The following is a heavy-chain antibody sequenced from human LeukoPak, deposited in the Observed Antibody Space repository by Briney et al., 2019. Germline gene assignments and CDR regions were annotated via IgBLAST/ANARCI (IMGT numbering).Heavy chain of an antibody. CDR1: GFIFSSYA. V-gene: IGHV3-74*01. CDR3: TRVQAGRAGLMDV. CDR2: IDPDGSTT. J-gene: IGHJ6*02. D-gene: IGHD6-13*01. Sequence: PGGSLRLSCAASGFIFSSYAMSWVRQAPGEGLVWVSRIDPDGSTTNYADSVKGRFTTSRDNAKNTLYLQMNSLRAEDTALYYCTRVQAGRAGLMDVWGRGTTVTVSS.